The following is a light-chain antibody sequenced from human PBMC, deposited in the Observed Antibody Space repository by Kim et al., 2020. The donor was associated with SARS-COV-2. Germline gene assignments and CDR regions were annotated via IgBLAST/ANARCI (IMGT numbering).Light chain of an antibody. Sequence: PGERATLSCRASQSISSTFVAWDQQKLGQAPRLLIFAASSRAAGTPDRFSGSGSGTDFTLTISRVEPDDFAVYYCQQFSTSPPAYTFGQGTKLEI. J-gene: IGKJ2*01. CDR1: QSISSTF. CDR3: QQFSTSPPAYT. CDR2: AAS. V-gene: IGKV3-20*01.